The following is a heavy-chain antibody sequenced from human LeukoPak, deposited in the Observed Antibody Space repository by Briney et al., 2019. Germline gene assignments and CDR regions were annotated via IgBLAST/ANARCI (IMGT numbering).Heavy chain of an antibody. V-gene: IGHV3-23*01. CDR3: ARGDCSSSSCSGFYGMDV. J-gene: IGHJ6*02. CDR2: ISGGGGST. D-gene: IGHD2-2*01. CDR1: GFSFSNCS. Sequence: PGGSLRLSCAASGFSFSNCSMNWVRQAPGKGLEWVSLISGGGGSTYYADSVKGRFTVSRDNSKNTLYMELNSLRAEDTAVYYCARGDCSSSSCSGFYGMDVWGQGTTVTVSS.